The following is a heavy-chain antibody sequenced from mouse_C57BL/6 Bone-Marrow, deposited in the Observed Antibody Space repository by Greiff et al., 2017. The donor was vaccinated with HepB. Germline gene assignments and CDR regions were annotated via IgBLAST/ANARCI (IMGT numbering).Heavy chain of an antibody. CDR3: TRSLYYDYDDY. D-gene: IGHD2-4*01. J-gene: IGHJ2*01. V-gene: IGHV1-15*01. Sequence: QVQLQQSGAELVRPGASVTLSCKASGYTFTDYEMHWVKQTPVHGLEWIGAIDPETGGTAYNQKFKGKAILTADKSSSTAYMELRSLTSEDSAVYYCTRSLYYDYDDYWGQGTTLTVSS. CDR2: IDPETGGT. CDR1: GYTFTDYE.